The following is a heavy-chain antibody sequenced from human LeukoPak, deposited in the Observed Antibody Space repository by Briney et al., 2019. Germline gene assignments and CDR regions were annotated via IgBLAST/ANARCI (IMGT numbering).Heavy chain of an antibody. Sequence: GVLRLSCAGSGFTFRYYSMTWVRQAPGKGLEWVSSISTKSDYIHYADSVKGRFTISRDNAKNSLYLQMNSLRPEDTALYYCAKDISIAATWYFDLWGRGTLVTVSS. J-gene: IGHJ2*01. D-gene: IGHD2-15*01. CDR1: GFTFRYYS. CDR2: ISTKSDYI. V-gene: IGHV3-21*04. CDR3: AKDISIAATWYFDL.